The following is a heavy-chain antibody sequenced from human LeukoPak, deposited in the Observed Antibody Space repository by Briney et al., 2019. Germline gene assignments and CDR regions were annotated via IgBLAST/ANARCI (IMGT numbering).Heavy chain of an antibody. CDR1: GFTFSGYS. Sequence: GGSLRLSCAASGFTFSGYSMNWVRLAPGKGLEWLSYISSGSRTIYYADSVKGRFTLSRDNGKNSLYLQMNSLRAEDTAVYYCARESRSGHRDFDYWGQGTLVTVSS. D-gene: IGHD1-26*01. CDR2: ISSGSRTI. J-gene: IGHJ4*02. CDR3: ARESRSGHRDFDY. V-gene: IGHV3-48*01.